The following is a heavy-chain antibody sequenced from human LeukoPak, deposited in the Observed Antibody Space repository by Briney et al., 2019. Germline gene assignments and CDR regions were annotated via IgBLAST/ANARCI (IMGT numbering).Heavy chain of an antibody. Sequence: GGSLRLSCAASGFTFDDYGMSWVRQAPGKGLEWVSGINWNGGSTGYADSVKGRFTISRDNAKNSLYLQMNSLRAEDTAVYYCARSGYYDFWSGYPGAFDIWGQGTMVTVSS. CDR3: ARSGYYDFWSGYPGAFDI. J-gene: IGHJ3*02. V-gene: IGHV3-20*04. CDR1: GFTFDDYG. CDR2: INWNGGST. D-gene: IGHD3-3*01.